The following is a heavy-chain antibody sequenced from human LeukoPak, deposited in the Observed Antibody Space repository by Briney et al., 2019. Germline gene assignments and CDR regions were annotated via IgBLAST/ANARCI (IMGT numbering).Heavy chain of an antibody. J-gene: IGHJ4*02. V-gene: IGHV3-74*01. Sequence: PGGSLRLSCAASGFTFSSYWMHWVRQTPGKGLVWVSRISTDGSITGYADSVKGRFTISRDNAKNTVYLQVNSLRAEDTAVYYCTRDRTTVNLFDSRGQGTLVIVSS. D-gene: IGHD4-17*01. CDR1: GFTFSSYW. CDR2: ISTDGSIT. CDR3: TRDRTTVNLFDS.